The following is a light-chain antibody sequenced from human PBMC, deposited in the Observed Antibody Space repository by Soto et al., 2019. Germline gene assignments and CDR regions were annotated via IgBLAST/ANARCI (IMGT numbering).Light chain of an antibody. CDR1: SSDVGGYNY. Sequence: QSVLTQPASVSGSPGQSITISCTGTSSDVGGYNYVSWYQQHPGKAPKLMIYEVSNRPLGVSNRFPGSKSGNTASLTISGLQAEDEADYYCTSYTSSSTLDVFGTGTKVTVL. CDR3: TSYTSSSTLDV. CDR2: EVS. J-gene: IGLJ1*01. V-gene: IGLV2-14*01.